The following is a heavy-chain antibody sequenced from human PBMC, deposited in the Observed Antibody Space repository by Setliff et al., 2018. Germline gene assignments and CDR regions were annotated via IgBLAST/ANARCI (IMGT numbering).Heavy chain of an antibody. D-gene: IGHD5-18*01. Sequence: PGGSLRLSCGASGFTFTTYWMSWVRQAPGKGLEWVANINQDGSEKFFVDSVKGRFTISRDSAKNSLYLQVNSLRAGDTAVYYCAKLVWLTTWYYMDVWGKGTTVTVSS. J-gene: IGHJ6*03. CDR1: GFTFTTYW. V-gene: IGHV3-7*03. CDR2: INQDGSEK. CDR3: AKLVWLTTWYYMDV.